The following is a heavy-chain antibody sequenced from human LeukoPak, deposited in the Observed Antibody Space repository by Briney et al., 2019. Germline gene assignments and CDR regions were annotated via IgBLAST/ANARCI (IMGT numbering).Heavy chain of an antibody. Sequence: GGSLRLSWAASGFTFSSYAMSWVRQAPGKGLEWVSAISGSGGSTYYADSVKGRFTISRDNSKNTLYLQMNSLRAEDTAVYYCAKDLPYGDLKGDAFDIWGQGTMVTVSS. CDR1: GFTFSSYA. J-gene: IGHJ3*02. V-gene: IGHV3-23*01. CDR3: AKDLPYGDLKGDAFDI. CDR2: ISGSGGST. D-gene: IGHD4-17*01.